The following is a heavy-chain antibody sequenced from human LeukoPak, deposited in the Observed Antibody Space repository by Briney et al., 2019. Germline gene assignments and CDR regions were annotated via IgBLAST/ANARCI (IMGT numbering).Heavy chain of an antibody. Sequence: GGSLRLSCAASGFTFSSYSMNWVRQAPGKGLEWVSSISSSSSYIYYADSVKGRFTISRDNAKNSLYLQMNSLRAEDTAVYYCAAYCSGGSCYNDAFDIWGQGTMATVSS. J-gene: IGHJ3*02. V-gene: IGHV3-21*01. CDR3: AAYCSGGSCYNDAFDI. CDR1: GFTFSSYS. D-gene: IGHD2-15*01. CDR2: ISSSSSYI.